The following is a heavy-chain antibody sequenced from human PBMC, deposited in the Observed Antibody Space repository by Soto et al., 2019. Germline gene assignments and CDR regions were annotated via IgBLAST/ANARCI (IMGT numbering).Heavy chain of an antibody. V-gene: IGHV3-13*01. Sequence: PXESLLLSCAGSGFTFSTFDIHWVRQAPGKGLEWVSGIGTLSDTFYAASVQGRFTISRQNAKNSVYLQMNSLRAGDTAFYYCARGRSFSYDSTPPPMFDPWGQGTLVTVSS. J-gene: IGHJ5*02. CDR2: IGTLSDT. CDR3: ARGRSFSYDSTPPPMFDP. CDR1: GFTFSTFD. D-gene: IGHD3-10*01.